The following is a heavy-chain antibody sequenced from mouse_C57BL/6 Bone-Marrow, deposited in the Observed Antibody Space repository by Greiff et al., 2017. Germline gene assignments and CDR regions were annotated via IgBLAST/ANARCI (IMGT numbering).Heavy chain of an antibody. CDR2: IAPSDSST. CDR3: AREGNYYGKDFDY. CDR1: GYTFPSYW. D-gene: IGHD1-1*01. Sequence: QVQLQQPGAELVLPGASVQLSCKASGYTFPSYWLPWVQQRPGPGLEWIGEIAPSDSSTNYSHSFKGTSTLPVDNASSTAYMQLSSLTSEDSAVYYCAREGNYYGKDFDYWGRGTTLTVSS. J-gene: IGHJ2*01. V-gene: IGHV1-69*01.